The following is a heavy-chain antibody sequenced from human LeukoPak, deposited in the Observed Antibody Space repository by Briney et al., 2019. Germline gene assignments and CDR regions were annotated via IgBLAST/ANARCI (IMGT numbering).Heavy chain of an antibody. CDR1: GFTFSSYD. Sequence: PGGSLRLACAASGFTFSSYDMHWVRQATGKGLEWVTGIGIAGATHYPDFVRGRFTIFRENAKNSLYLQMNSLRAEDTAVYYCARAQPPYHGRLDSWGQGILVTVSS. CDR2: IGIAGAT. V-gene: IGHV3-13*01. D-gene: IGHD3-16*01. CDR3: ARAQPPYHGRLDS. J-gene: IGHJ5*01.